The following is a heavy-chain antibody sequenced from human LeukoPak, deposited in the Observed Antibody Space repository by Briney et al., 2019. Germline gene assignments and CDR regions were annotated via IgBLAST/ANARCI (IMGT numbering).Heavy chain of an antibody. CDR1: GFTFSSYA. Sequence: GGSLRPSCAASGFTFSSYAMSWVRQAPGKGLEWVSAISGSGHSTYYADSVKGRSTISRDNSKNTLYLEMNNLRAEDTAVYYCAKGSQSSGWYGWGQGTLVTVSS. V-gene: IGHV3-23*01. J-gene: IGHJ4*02. CDR2: ISGSGHST. CDR3: AKGSQSSGWYG. D-gene: IGHD6-19*01.